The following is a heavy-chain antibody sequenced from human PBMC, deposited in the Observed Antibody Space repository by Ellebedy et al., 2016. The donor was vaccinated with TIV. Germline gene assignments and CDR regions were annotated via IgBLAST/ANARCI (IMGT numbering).Heavy chain of an antibody. CDR1: GGSFSGYY. V-gene: IGHV4-34*01. D-gene: IGHD3-9*01. CDR3: ASAYDTLTGYYVRDY. J-gene: IGHJ4*02. Sequence: SETLSLXCAVYGGSFSGYYWSWIRQPPGKGLEWIGEINHSGNTNHNPSLKSRVTISVDTSKNQFSLKLSSVTAADTAVYYCASAYDTLTGYYVRDYWGQGTLVTVSS. CDR2: INHSGNT.